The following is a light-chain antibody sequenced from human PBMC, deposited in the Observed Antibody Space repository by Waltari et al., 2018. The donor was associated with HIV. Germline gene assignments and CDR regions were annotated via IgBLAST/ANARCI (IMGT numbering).Light chain of an antibody. J-gene: IGLJ3*02. CDR2: SND. CDR3: EAWDDSLSGPV. Sequence: QSVLTQPPSASGTPGQRVTISCSGGSPNIRRNHVYWYQHFPGTAPKLLIFSNDQRPSGVPDRFSGSKSGTSASLAIIGLRFEDEADYFCEAWDDSLSGPVFGGGTKLTVL. CDR1: SPNIRRNH. V-gene: IGLV1-47*01.